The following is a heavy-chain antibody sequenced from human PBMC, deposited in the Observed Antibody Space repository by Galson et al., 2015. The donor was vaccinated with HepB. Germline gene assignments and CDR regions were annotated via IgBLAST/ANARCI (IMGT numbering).Heavy chain of an antibody. V-gene: IGHV3-7*01. CDR2: IKQDGSEK. J-gene: IGHJ4*02. Sequence: SLRLSCAASGFTFSSYWMSWVRQAPGKGLEWVANIKQDGSEKKYVDSVKGRFTISRDNSKNTLYLQMNSLRAEDTAVYYCARDRSYYDSSGYFDYWGQGTLVTVSS. D-gene: IGHD3-22*01. CDR3: ARDRSYYDSSGYFDY. CDR1: GFTFSSYW.